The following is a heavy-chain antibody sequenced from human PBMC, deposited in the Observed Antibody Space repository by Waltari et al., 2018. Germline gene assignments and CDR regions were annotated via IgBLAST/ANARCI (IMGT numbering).Heavy chain of an antibody. CDR2: INPKSGGA. Sequence: QVKLVQSGAEVKKPGASVKVSCKAFGYNFTGYYMNWVRQAHGQGLECMDWINPKSGGANYTQTVQGRVTITKDTSISTAYMELNRLRSDDTAMYYCARGPDFWSGYYMVPFDYWGQGTLVTVSS. D-gene: IGHD3-3*01. J-gene: IGHJ4*02. CDR1: GYNFTGYY. CDR3: ARGPDFWSGYYMVPFDY. V-gene: IGHV1-2*02.